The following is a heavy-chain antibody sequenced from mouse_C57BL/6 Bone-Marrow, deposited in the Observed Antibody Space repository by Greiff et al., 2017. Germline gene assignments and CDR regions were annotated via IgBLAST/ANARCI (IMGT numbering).Heavy chain of an antibody. J-gene: IGHJ4*01. Sequence: VQLQQPGAELVKPGASVKLSCKASGYTFTSYWMHWVKQRPGQGLEWIGMIHPNSGSTNYNEKFKSKATLTVDKSSSTAYMQLSSLTSEDSAVYYCAREAYYGSSPYAMDYWGQGTSVTVSS. CDR3: AREAYYGSSPYAMDY. V-gene: IGHV1-64*01. D-gene: IGHD1-1*01. CDR1: GYTFTSYW. CDR2: IHPNSGST.